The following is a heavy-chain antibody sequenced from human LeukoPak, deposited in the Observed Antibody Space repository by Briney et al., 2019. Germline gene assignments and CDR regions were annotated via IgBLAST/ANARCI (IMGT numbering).Heavy chain of an antibody. CDR3: ARREITIGCFDL. V-gene: IGHV3-48*01. D-gene: IGHD3-3*01. Sequence: GGSLRLSCAASGFTFRAYSMNWVRQAPGKGPEWVSHISSSSSTIYYADSVKGRFTISRDNGKNSLYLQMNSLRAEDTAVYYCARREITIGCFDLWGRGTLVTVSS. J-gene: IGHJ2*01. CDR1: GFTFRAYS. CDR2: ISSSSSTI.